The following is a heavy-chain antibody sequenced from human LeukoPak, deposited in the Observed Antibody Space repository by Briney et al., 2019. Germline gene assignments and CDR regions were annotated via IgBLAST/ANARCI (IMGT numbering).Heavy chain of an antibody. J-gene: IGHJ4*02. V-gene: IGHV1-2*04. CDR2: INPNSGGT. CDR3: ARPVVGTAVGIDY. CDR1: GYTFTGYY. D-gene: IGHD6-13*01. Sequence: ASVKVSCKASGYTFTGYYMHWVRQAPGQGLEWMGWINPNSGGTNYAQKFQGWVTMTRDTSISTAYMELSSLRSDDTAVYYCARPVVGTAVGIDYWGQGALVTVSS.